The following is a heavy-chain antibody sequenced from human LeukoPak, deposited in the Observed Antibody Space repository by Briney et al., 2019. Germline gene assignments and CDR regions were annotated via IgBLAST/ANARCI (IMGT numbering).Heavy chain of an antibody. CDR2: NSGDGTRT. J-gene: IGHJ6*02. D-gene: IGHD6-19*01. CDR3: AREWGQWLALSYYGMDV. Sequence: GGSLRLSCAASGFSFSSYAMTWGRQAPVKGLEWVSANSGDGTRTYYADSVKGRFTISRDNAKNSLYLQMNSLRAEDTAVYYCAREWGQWLALSYYGMDVWGQGTTVTVSS. V-gene: IGHV3-23*01. CDR1: GFSFSSYA.